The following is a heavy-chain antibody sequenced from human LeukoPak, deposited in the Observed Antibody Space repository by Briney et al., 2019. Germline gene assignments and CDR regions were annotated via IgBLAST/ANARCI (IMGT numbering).Heavy chain of an antibody. Sequence: GGSLRLSCAASGFVLSDYGMHWVRQAPGKGLEGVAFVRNDGSSEYYVGSVKGRFTISRDKSKNTLYLQMNSLRVEDTAVYSCAKESDSGYHSEGPRNWGLGTLVTVSS. D-gene: IGHD5-12*01. CDR2: VRNDGSSE. J-gene: IGHJ4*02. V-gene: IGHV3-30*02. CDR3: AKESDSGYHSEGPRN. CDR1: GFVLSDYG.